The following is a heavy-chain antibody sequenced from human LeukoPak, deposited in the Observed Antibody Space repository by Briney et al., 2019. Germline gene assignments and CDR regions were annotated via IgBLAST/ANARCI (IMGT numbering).Heavy chain of an antibody. J-gene: IGHJ4*02. CDR3: AKDDPNYYFDY. Sequence: PGRSLRLSCAASGFTFGSYAMHWVRQAPGKGLEWVAVLSYDGSDKYYADSVKGRFTISRDNSKNTLYLQMNSLRAEDTAVYYCAKDDPNYYFDYWGQGTLVTVSS. CDR2: LSYDGSDK. CDR1: GFTFGSYA. V-gene: IGHV3-30*04. D-gene: IGHD1-7*01.